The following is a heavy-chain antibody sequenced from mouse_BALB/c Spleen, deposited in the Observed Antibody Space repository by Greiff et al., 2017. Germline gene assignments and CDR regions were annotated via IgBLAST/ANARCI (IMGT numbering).Heavy chain of an antibody. D-gene: IGHD2-4*01. Sequence: VQLVESGPGLVAPSQSLSITCTVSGFSLTSYGVHWVRQPPGKGLEWLGVIWAGGSTNYNSALMSRLSISKDNSKSQVFLKMNSLQTDDTAMYYCARACYDDDRGYFDVWGEGTTVTVSS. J-gene: IGHJ1*01. CDR2: IWAGGST. V-gene: IGHV2-9*02. CDR1: GFSLTSYG. CDR3: ARACYDDDRGYFDV.